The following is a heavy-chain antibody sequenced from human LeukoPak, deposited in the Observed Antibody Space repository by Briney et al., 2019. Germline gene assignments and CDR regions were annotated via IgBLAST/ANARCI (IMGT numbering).Heavy chain of an antibody. CDR1: GFTFDDYA. Sequence: GGSLRLSCAASGFTFDDYAMHWVRQAPGKGLEWVSGISWNRGSIGYADSVKGRFTISRDNAKNSLYLQMNSLRAEDMALYYCAKGYSSGWYLGPAAYWGQGTLVTVSS. CDR2: ISWNRGSI. D-gene: IGHD6-19*01. J-gene: IGHJ4*02. CDR3: AKGYSSGWYLGPAAY. V-gene: IGHV3-9*03.